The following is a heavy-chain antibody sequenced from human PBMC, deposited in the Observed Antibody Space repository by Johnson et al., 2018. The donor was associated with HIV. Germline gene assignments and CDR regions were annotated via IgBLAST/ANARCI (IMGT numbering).Heavy chain of an antibody. CDR1: GLTFSSYA. CDR3: ARSPVGGGQPPEYAFDI. Sequence: QVQLVESGGGVVQPGRSLRLSCAASGLTFSSYAMYCVRQAPGKGLEWVTLISYDGRNKYYADSVKGRFTISRDNSKNTLYLQMNRPRAEDTAVYYCARSPVGGGQPPEYAFDIWGHGTMVTVSS. J-gene: IGHJ3*02. CDR2: ISYDGRNK. V-gene: IGHV3-30-3*01. D-gene: IGHD1-14*01.